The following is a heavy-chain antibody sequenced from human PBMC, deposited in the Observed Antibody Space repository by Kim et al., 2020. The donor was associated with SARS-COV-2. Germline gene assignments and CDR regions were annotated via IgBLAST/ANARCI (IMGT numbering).Heavy chain of an antibody. CDR2: IYHSGST. CDR1: GYSISSGYY. J-gene: IGHJ6*01. V-gene: IGHV4-38-2*02. Sequence: SETLSLTCTVSGYSISSGYYWGWIRQPPGKGLEWIGSIYHSGSTYYNPSLKSRVTISVDTSKNQFSLKLSSVTAADTAVYYCARYCSGGSCYSGGYYYG. D-gene: IGHD2-15*01. CDR3: ARYCSGGSCYSGGYYYG.